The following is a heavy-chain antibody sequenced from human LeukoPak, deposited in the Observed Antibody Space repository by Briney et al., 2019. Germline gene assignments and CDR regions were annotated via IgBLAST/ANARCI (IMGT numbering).Heavy chain of an antibody. Sequence: GASVKFSCKASGYTFTSYGISWVRQAPGQGLEWMGWISAYNGNTNYAQKFEGRVTMTPDTSTSTAYMELRSLRSDDTAVYYCASPLLWLGELPSWGQGTLVTVSS. CDR1: GYTFTSYG. D-gene: IGHD3-10*01. CDR2: ISAYNGNT. CDR3: ASPLLWLGELPS. V-gene: IGHV1-18*01. J-gene: IGHJ4*02.